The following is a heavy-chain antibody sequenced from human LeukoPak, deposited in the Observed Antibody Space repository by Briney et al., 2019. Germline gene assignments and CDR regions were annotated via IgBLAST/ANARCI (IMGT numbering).Heavy chain of an antibody. Sequence: SETLSLTCTVSGYSISSGYYWGWIRQPPGKGLEWIGSIYHSGSTYYNPSLKSRVTISVDTSKNQFSLKLRSVTAADTAVYYCARGQARLAWFDPWGQGTLVTVSS. D-gene: IGHD6-19*01. V-gene: IGHV4-38-2*02. CDR1: GYSISSGYY. CDR2: IYHSGST. CDR3: ARGQARLAWFDP. J-gene: IGHJ5*02.